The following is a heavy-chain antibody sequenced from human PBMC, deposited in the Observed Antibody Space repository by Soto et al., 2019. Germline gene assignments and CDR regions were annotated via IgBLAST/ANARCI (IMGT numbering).Heavy chain of an antibody. V-gene: IGHV3-11*06. J-gene: IGHJ5*02. D-gene: IGHD2-21*01. Sequence: PGGSLRLSCAGSGFTFGDSYMSWIRQAPGKGLEWLSYISPGSRYPAYADSVKGRFTISRDNAKRSLYLQMMSLTAEDTAIYYCVRGGGAGLFDTWGQGTMVIVSS. CDR2: ISPGSRYP. CDR3: VRGGGAGLFDT. CDR1: GFTFGDSY.